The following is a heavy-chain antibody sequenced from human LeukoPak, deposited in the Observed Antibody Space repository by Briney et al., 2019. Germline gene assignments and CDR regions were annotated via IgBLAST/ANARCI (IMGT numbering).Heavy chain of an antibody. CDR2: MSPSGTT. Sequence: PSETLSLICTISGGSIGDYFWTWSRQPAGKGLEYIGRMSPSGTTNYNPSLKSRVTMSVDTSKNQFSLKVSSVTVADTAVYYCARLAPRDSFYYFYMDVWGKGTTVTVSS. V-gene: IGHV4-4*07. J-gene: IGHJ6*03. CDR3: ARLAPRDSFYYFYMDV. CDR1: GGSIGDYF. D-gene: IGHD3/OR15-3a*01.